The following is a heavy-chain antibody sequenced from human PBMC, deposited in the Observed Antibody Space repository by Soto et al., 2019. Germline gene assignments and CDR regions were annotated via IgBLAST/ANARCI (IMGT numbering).Heavy chain of an antibody. V-gene: IGHV4-39*01. CDR2: IYYSGST. CDR3: ARHNRGRARNAFDY. J-gene: IGHJ4*02. CDR1: GGSISSSSYY. D-gene: IGHD6-6*01. Sequence: SETLSLTCTVSGGSISSSSYYWGWIRQPPGKGLEWIGSIYYSGSTYYNPSLKSRVTISVDTSKNQFSLKLSSVTAADTAVYYCARHNRGRARNAFDYWGQGTLVTVSS.